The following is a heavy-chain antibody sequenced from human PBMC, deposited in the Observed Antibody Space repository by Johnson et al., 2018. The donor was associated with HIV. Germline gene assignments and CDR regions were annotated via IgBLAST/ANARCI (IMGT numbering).Heavy chain of an antibody. D-gene: IGHD6-25*01. CDR3: ATIAAHGAAFDI. V-gene: IGHV3-66*02. CDR1: GFSVSSNY. J-gene: IGHJ3*02. CDR2: TYSGGST. Sequence: VQLVESGGGVVRPGGSLRLSCVASGFSVSSNYMSWVRQSPGKGLEWVSVTYSGGSTYYADSVKGRFTISRDNSQNTLYLQMNSLRPEDTAAYYCATIAAHGAAFDIWGQGTVVTVSS.